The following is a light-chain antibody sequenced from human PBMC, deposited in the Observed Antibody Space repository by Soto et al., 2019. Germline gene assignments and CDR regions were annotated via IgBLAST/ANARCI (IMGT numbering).Light chain of an antibody. J-gene: IGLJ1*01. CDR1: SNDVGASDY. Sequence: QSVLTQPASVSGSPGQSITVSCTGTSNDVGASDYVSWYQHHPGKAPKAIIYEVKNRPSGVSSRFSGSKSANTASLTISGLQAEDEAGYYCSSFTTSTTLYVFGTGTKVTVL. CDR2: EVK. V-gene: IGLV2-14*01. CDR3: SSFTTSTTLYV.